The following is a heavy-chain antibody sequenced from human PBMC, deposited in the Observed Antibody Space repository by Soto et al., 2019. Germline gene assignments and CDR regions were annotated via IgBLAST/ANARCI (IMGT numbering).Heavy chain of an antibody. CDR1: GGSVSSGSYY. CDR3: ARGLLEWYFDY. CDR2: IYYSGST. J-gene: IGHJ4*02. V-gene: IGHV4-61*01. D-gene: IGHD3-3*01. Sequence: SETLSLTCTVSGGSVSSGSYYWSWIRQPPGKGLEWIGYIYYSGSTNYNPSLKSRVTISVDTSKNQFSLKLSSVTAADTAVYYCARGLLEWYFDYRGQGTLVTVSS.